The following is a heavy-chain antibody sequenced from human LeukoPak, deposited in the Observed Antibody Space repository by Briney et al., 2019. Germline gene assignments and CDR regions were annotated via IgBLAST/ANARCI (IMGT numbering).Heavy chain of an antibody. CDR2: ISSSGSTI. CDR3: ARGGVAVAIAFDI. J-gene: IGHJ3*02. Sequence: GGSLRLSCAASGFTFSSYEMNWVRQAPGKGLEWVSYISSSGSTIYYAGSVKGRFTISRDNAKNSLYLQMNSLRAEDTAVYYCARGGVAVAIAFDIWGQGTMVTVSS. CDR1: GFTFSSYE. D-gene: IGHD6-19*01. V-gene: IGHV3-48*03.